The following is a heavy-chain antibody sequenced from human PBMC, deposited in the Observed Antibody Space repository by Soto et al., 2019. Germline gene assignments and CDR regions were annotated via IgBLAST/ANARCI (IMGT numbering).Heavy chain of an antibody. CDR1: GGSLRSDDSY. CDR2: VFYGRLT. J-gene: IGHJ5*02. Sequence: PSETLSLPCSVSGGSLRSDDSYWSWIRQPPGKGLEWIGHVFYGRLTYYDPSFKSRVTISVDTSKNQLSLKLSSVTAADTAVYYCARDSAPGSFDCFDPWGQGTLVTVSS. V-gene: IGHV4-30-4*01. D-gene: IGHD2-15*01. CDR3: ARDSAPGSFDCFDP.